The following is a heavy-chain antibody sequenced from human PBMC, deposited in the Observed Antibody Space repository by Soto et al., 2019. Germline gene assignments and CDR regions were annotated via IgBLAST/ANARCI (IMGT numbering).Heavy chain of an antibody. Sequence: DVQLVESGGGLVHPGGSLRLSCRGSGFSFSNSWMHWVRHAPGKGLVWVSRINNDGSNTAYADSVKGRFIISRDNAKNMLYMQMDSLRVEDTAVYYCARDEGGPDVWGQGTTVTVSS. CDR1: GFSFSNSW. V-gene: IGHV3-74*01. CDR3: ARDEGGPDV. CDR2: INNDGSNT. J-gene: IGHJ6*02.